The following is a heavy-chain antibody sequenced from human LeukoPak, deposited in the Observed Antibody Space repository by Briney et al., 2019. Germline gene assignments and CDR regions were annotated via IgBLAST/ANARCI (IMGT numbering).Heavy chain of an antibody. D-gene: IGHD1-26*01. V-gene: IGHV4-30-2*01. CDR1: GGSISSGGYS. CDR2: IYHSGST. CDR3: ASFSGSYFDY. Sequence: SETLSLTCAVSGGSISSGGYSWSWIRQRPGKGLEWIGYIYHSGSTYYNPSLKSRVTISVDRSKNQFSLKLSSVTAADTAVYYCASFSGSYFDYWGQGTLVSVSS. J-gene: IGHJ4*02.